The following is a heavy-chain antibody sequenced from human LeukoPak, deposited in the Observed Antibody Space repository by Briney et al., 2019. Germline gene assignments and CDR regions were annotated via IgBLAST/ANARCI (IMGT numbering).Heavy chain of an antibody. Sequence: GGSLRLSCAASGFTFTSYWMSWVRQAPGKGLEWVANIKEDGSEKYYVDSVKGRFTISRDNAKNSVSLQMNSLRAEDTAVYYCARIYLKMASASWGQGTLVTVSS. V-gene: IGHV3-7*01. D-gene: IGHD2-8*01. CDR3: ARIYLKMASAS. CDR2: IKEDGSEK. J-gene: IGHJ5*02. CDR1: GFTFTSYW.